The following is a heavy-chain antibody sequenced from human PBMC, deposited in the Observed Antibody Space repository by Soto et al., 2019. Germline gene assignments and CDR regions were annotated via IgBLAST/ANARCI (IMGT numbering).Heavy chain of an antibody. CDR3: AKEPQVTWYNWNYEPSPWFDP. Sequence: EVQLLESGGGLVQPGGSLRLTCAASGFTFSSYAMSWVRQAPGKGLEWVSAISGSGGSTYYADSVKGRFTISRDNSKNTLYLQMNSLRAEDTAVYYCAKEPQVTWYNWNYEPSPWFDPWGQGTLVTVSS. CDR1: GFTFSSYA. J-gene: IGHJ5*02. V-gene: IGHV3-23*01. CDR2: ISGSGGST. D-gene: IGHD1-7*01.